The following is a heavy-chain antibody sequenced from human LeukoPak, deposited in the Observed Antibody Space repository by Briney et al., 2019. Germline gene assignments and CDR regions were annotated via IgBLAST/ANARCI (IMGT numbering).Heavy chain of an antibody. Sequence: ASVKVSCKASGGTFSSYAISWVRQAPGQGLEWMGGIIPIFGTANYAQKFQGRVTITADKSTSTAYMELSSLRSEDTAVYYCARGLWSGELLGPYYYHYGMDVWGKGTTVTVSS. CDR2: IIPIFGTA. J-gene: IGHJ6*04. V-gene: IGHV1-69*06. CDR1: GGTFSSYA. CDR3: ARGLWSGELLGPYYYHYGMDV. D-gene: IGHD3-10*01.